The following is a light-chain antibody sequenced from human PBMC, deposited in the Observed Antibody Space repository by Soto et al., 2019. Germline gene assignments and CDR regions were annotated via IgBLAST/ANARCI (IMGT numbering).Light chain of an antibody. CDR1: SSDVGGYNY. CDR3: NPYAGSNNWV. J-gene: IGLJ3*02. CDR2: XVX. Sequence: QSALTQPPSASGSPGQSVTISCTGTSSDVGGYNYVSWYQQHPGKAPKLMIYXVXKRXXXXXXXXXGSKSGNTASLTVSGXXXXXXXXXYCNPYAGSNNWVFGGGTKLTVL. V-gene: IGLV2-8*01.